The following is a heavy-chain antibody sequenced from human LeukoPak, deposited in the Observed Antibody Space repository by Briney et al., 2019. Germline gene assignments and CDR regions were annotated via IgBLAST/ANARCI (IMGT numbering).Heavy chain of an antibody. CDR1: GFTFSNYA. CDR2: ISGSGDST. Sequence: GGSLRLSCAASGFTFSNYAMRWVRQAPGKGLEWVSGISGSGDSTYYADSVKGRFTISRDNAKSTLYLQMNSLRAEDTAVYYCARVRGGSGSSCAADAFDIWGQGTMVTVSS. D-gene: IGHD1-26*01. CDR3: ARVRGGSGSSCAADAFDI. V-gene: IGHV3-23*01. J-gene: IGHJ3*02.